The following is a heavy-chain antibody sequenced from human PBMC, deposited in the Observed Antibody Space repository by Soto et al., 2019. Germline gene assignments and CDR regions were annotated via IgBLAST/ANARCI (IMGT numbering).Heavy chain of an antibody. CDR1: GVTFTRYS. J-gene: IGHJ4*02. CDR3: ARESEDLTSNFDY. CDR2: ISSTTNYI. V-gene: IGHV3-21*06. Sequence: PAGSLSLSCAASGVTFTRYSMNLFRQAPGKGLEWVSSISSTTNYIYYGDSMKGRFTISRDNAKNSLYLEMNSLRAEDTAVYYCARESEDLTSNFDYWGQGTLVTVSS.